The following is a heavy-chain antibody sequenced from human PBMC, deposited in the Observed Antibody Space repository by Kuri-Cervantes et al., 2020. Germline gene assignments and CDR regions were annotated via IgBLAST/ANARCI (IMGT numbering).Heavy chain of an antibody. D-gene: IGHD2-2*01. CDR1: GFTFSGSA. Sequence: GESLKISCAASGFTFSGSAMHWVRQASGKGLEWVGRIRSKANSYATAYAASVKGGFTISRDDSKNTAYLQMNSLKTEDTAVYYCTRPVYCSSTSCYGQEYWGQGTLVTVSS. CDR2: IRSKANSYAT. J-gene: IGHJ4*02. V-gene: IGHV3-73*01. CDR3: TRPVYCSSTSCYGQEY.